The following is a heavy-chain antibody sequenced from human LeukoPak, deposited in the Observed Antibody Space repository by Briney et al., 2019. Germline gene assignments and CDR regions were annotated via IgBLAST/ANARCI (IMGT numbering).Heavy chain of an antibody. CDR3: ARTVVDTEAFDI. V-gene: IGHV4-59*01. Sequence: PSETLSLTCTVSGGSISSYYWSWIRQPPGKGLEWIGYIYYSGSTNYNPSLKSRVTISVDTSKNQFSLKLSSVTAADTAVYYCARTVVDTEAFDIWGQGTMVTVSS. CDR2: IYYSGST. CDR1: GGSISSYY. D-gene: IGHD5-18*01. J-gene: IGHJ3*02.